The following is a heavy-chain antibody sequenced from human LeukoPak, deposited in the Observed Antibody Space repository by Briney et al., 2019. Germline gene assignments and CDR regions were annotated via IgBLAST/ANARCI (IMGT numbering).Heavy chain of an antibody. CDR2: VYYTGST. D-gene: IGHD3-22*01. V-gene: IGHV4-39*01. J-gene: IGHJ5*02. CDR1: GGSISSSGYY. CDR3: ARGSGTYYYDSGGYLNWFDP. Sequence: SETLSLTCTVSGGSISSSGYYWGWIRQPPGKGLEWIGTVYYTGSTYYNPSLKSRVTISEDTSRNQFSLKLNSVTAADTAVYYCARGSGTYYYDSGGYLNWFDPWGQGILVTISS.